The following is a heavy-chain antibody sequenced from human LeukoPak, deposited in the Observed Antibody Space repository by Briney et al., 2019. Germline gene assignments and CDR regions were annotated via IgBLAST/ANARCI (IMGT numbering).Heavy chain of an antibody. D-gene: IGHD2-15*01. CDR1: GGSISSYY. CDR3: ARGGSSGGSCYPTCAPDY. V-gene: IGHV4-59*01. Sequence: PSETLSLTCTVSGGSISSYYWSWIRQPPGKGLEWIGYICYSGSTNYNPSLKSRVTISVDTSKNQFSLKLSSVTAADTAVYYCARGGSSGGSCYPTCAPDYWGQGTLVTVSS. J-gene: IGHJ4*02. CDR2: ICYSGST.